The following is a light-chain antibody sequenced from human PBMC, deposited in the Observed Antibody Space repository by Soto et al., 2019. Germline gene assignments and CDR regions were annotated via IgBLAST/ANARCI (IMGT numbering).Light chain of an antibody. CDR2: DVS. Sequence: QSALTQPASVSGSPGQSITISCTGTSSDVGGYNYVSWYQQHPGKAPKLMIYDVSNRPSGVSNRFSGSKSGNTASLTISGLQAEDVADYYCSSYTSSSTPLYVFGTGTQLTVL. V-gene: IGLV2-14*01. CDR1: SSDVGGYNY. J-gene: IGLJ1*01. CDR3: SSYTSSSTPLYV.